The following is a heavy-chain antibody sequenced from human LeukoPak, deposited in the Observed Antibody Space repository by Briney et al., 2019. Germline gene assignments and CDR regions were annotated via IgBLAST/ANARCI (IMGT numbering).Heavy chain of an antibody. V-gene: IGHV1-18*01. CDR2: ISAYNGNT. CDR3: ATNIAAAGSFDY. Sequence: ASVTVSCKTSAYTFSSYTIIWVRQAPGQGLEWMGWISAYNGNTNYAQNLQGRVTMTTDTSTSTAYMELRSLRSDDTAMYYCATNIAAAGSFDYWGQGTLVTASS. D-gene: IGHD6-13*01. CDR1: AYTFSSYT. J-gene: IGHJ4*02.